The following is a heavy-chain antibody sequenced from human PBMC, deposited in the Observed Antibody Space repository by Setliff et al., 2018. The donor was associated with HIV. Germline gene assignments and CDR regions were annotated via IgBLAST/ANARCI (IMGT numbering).Heavy chain of an antibody. Sequence: LRLSCATSEFTFSSYEMFWVRQAPGKGLEWVANIRQDGSEKYYVDSVKGRFTISRDNAKNSLYLQMNSLRAEDTAVYYCARAYNVYDYRFDSSGYDYWGQGTLVTVSS. V-gene: IGHV3-7*01. D-gene: IGHD3-22*01. J-gene: IGHJ4*02. CDR1: EFTFSSYE. CDR2: IRQDGSEK. CDR3: ARAYNVYDYRFDSSGYDY.